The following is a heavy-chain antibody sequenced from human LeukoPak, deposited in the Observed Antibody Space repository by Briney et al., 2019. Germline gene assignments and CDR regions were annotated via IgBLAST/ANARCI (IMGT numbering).Heavy chain of an antibody. Sequence: SQTLSLTCTVSGGSISSGGYYWSWIRQHPGKGLEWIGYIYYSGSTYYNPSLKSRVTISVDTSKNQFSLKLSSVTAADTAVYYCAKDQGFLEWLFDYWGQGTLVTVSS. CDR2: IYYSGST. J-gene: IGHJ4*02. D-gene: IGHD3-3*01. CDR3: AKDQGFLEWLFDY. CDR1: GGSISSGGYY. V-gene: IGHV4-31*03.